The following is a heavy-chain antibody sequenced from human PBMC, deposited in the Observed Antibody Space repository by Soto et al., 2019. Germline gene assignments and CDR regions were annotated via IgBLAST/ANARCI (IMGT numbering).Heavy chain of an antibody. Sequence: HLQLQESGPGLVKPSETLSLTCAVSGGSITSSGFWWSWIRQPPGKGLEWIATIYDTGNTFYNPSLRSRVTISADTSKNQFALNLNSVTAADTAVYYCAKRAYGHPFEPWGQGTLVTVSS. D-gene: IGHD4-17*01. J-gene: IGHJ5*02. CDR2: IYDTGNT. V-gene: IGHV4-39*01. CDR3: AKRAYGHPFEP. CDR1: GGSITSSGFW.